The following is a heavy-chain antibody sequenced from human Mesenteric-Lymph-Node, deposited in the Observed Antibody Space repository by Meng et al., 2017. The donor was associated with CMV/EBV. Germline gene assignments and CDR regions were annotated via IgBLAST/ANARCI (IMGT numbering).Heavy chain of an antibody. CDR3: GRGGPSSSRSSLPN. V-gene: IGHV3-7*01. J-gene: IGHJ4*02. D-gene: IGHD6-13*01. Sequence: GGSLRLSCAASGFIFGTYWMTWVRQAPGKGLEWVANINQDGSEKYYVDSVKDRFTISRDNAKNSLDLQMNSLRHEDTAVYYCGRGGPSSSRSSLPNWGQGTLVTVSS. CDR2: INQDGSEK. CDR1: GFIFGTYW.